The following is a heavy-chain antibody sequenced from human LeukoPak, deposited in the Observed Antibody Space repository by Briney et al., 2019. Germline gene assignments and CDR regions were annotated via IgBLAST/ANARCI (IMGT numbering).Heavy chain of an antibody. V-gene: IGHV1-8*03. CDR3: ARYSAIFGVVPRDYYYMDV. Sequence: ASVKVSCKASGYTFTSYDINWVRQAPGQGLEWMGWMNPNSGNTVYARKFKGRVTITRNTSISTAYMELSSLRSEDTAVYYCARYSAIFGVVPRDYYYMDVWGKGTTVTVSS. J-gene: IGHJ6*03. D-gene: IGHD3-3*01. CDR1: GYTFTSYD. CDR2: MNPNSGNT.